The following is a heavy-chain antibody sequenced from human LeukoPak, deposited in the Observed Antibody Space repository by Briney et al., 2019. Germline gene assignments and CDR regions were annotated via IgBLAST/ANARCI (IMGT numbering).Heavy chain of an antibody. J-gene: IGHJ6*03. CDR1: GFTFSDYY. D-gene: IGHD5-12*01. CDR2: IHGSASYN. Sequence: GGSLRLSCAASGFTFSDYYMSWIRQAPGKGLEWVSCIHGSASYNYYADSVKGRFTVSRDSAKNSLYLEMSSLRVEDTAVYYCVRAFGGYDSQRFYYNMDVWGKGTTVTVSS. CDR3: VRAFGGYDSQRFYYNMDV. V-gene: IGHV3-11*06.